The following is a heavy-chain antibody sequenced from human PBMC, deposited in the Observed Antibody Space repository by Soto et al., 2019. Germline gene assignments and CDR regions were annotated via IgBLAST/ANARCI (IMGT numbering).Heavy chain of an antibody. J-gene: IGHJ4*02. CDR1: GYTFTSYG. Sequence: QVQLVQSGAEVKKPGASVKVSCKASGYTFTSYGISWVRQAPGQGLEWMGWISAYNGNTNYAQKLQGRVTMTTDTSTSTAYIELRSLGSDDTAVYYCASDHRRRAVWGHFDYWGQGTLVTVSS. D-gene: IGHD3-16*01. V-gene: IGHV1-18*04. CDR2: ISAYNGNT. CDR3: ASDHRRRAVWGHFDY.